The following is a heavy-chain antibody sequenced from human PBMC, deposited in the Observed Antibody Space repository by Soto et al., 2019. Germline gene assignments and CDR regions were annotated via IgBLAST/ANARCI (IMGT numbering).Heavy chain of an antibody. D-gene: IGHD3-22*01. CDR3: ARDQCYYDSSGYRPLYYYYGMDV. Sequence: XESLQLSGAASGFTFSSYWMSWVRQAAGKGLEWVANIKQDGSEKYYVDSAKGRFTISRDNAKNSLYLQMNSLRAEDTAVYYCARDQCYYDSSGYRPLYYYYGMDVWGQGTTVTV. CDR1: GFTFSSYW. J-gene: IGHJ6*02. CDR2: IKQDGSEK. V-gene: IGHV3-7*01.